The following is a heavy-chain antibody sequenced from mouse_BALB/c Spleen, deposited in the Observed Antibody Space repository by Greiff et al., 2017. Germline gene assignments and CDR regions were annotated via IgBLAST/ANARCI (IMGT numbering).Heavy chain of an antibody. CDR3: AINWAY. CDR1: GYNFTSYW. J-gene: IGHJ3*01. D-gene: IGHD4-1*01. Sequence: QVQLQQPGAELVKPGTSVKLSCKASGYNFTSYWINWVKLRPGQGLEWIGDIYPGSGSTNYTEKFKSKATLTVDTSSSTAYMQLSSLASEDSALYYCAINWAYWGQGTLVTVSA. V-gene: IGHV1-55*01. CDR2: IYPGSGST.